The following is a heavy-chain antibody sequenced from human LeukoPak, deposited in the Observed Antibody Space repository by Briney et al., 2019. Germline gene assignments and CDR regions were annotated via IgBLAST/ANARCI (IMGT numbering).Heavy chain of an antibody. J-gene: IGHJ5*02. CDR2: IFYSGST. V-gene: IGHV4-39*01. Sequence: WVRQPPGKGLEWIGSIFYSGSTYYNPSLKSRVTISVDTSNNQFSLKLTSVTAADTAVYYCARHVPSTIFFNWFDPWGQGTLVTVSS. D-gene: IGHD3-3*01. CDR3: ARHVPSTIFFNWFDP.